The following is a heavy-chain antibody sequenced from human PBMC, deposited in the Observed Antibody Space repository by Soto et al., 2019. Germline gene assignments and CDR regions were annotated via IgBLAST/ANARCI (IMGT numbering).Heavy chain of an antibody. Sequence: GASVRLSCAASGFTFDDYAMHWVRQGPGKGLEWVSGISWNSGSIGYADSVKGRFTISRDNAKNSLYLQMNSLRAEDTALYYCAKDFQDYGGNSWGYAFDIWGQGTMVTVSS. CDR1: GFTFDDYA. D-gene: IGHD4-17*01. CDR2: ISWNSGSI. CDR3: AKDFQDYGGNSWGYAFDI. V-gene: IGHV3-9*01. J-gene: IGHJ3*02.